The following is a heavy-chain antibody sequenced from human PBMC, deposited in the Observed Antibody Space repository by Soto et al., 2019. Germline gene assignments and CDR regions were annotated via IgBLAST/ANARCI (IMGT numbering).Heavy chain of an antibody. CDR3: ARGGSNDWQVAFDI. CDR2: INHSGSN. Sequence: QLQQWGAGLLKPSETLSLTCVVSGGSFSTYYYNWIRQSPGKGLEWIGEINHSGSNNYSPSLKSRVTMSLDTYKNPFSLKLTSVTAADTAVYYCARGGSNDWQVAFDIWGQGTMVTVSS. J-gene: IGHJ3*02. D-gene: IGHD3-9*01. CDR1: GGSFSTYY. V-gene: IGHV4-34*01.